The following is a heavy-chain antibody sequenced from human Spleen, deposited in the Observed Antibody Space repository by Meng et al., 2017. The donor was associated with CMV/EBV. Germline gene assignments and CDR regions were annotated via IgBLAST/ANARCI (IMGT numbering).Heavy chain of an antibody. V-gene: IGHV3-11*01. D-gene: IGHD5-12*01. CDR1: GFSFSDYY. CDR2: ISGGGSTI. CDR3: AKSRNGYGGEDH. Sequence: GESLKISCAASGFSFSDYYMSWIRQAPGKGLEWISYISGGGSTIYYADSVKGRFTISRDNAKNSLYLQMNSLRAEDTAIYYCAKSRNGYGGEDHWGQGTLVTVSS. J-gene: IGHJ4*02.